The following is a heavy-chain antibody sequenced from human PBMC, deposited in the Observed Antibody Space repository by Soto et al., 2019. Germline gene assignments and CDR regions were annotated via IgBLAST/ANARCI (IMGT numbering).Heavy chain of an antibody. V-gene: IGHV4-39*01. CDR3: ASYDFWSGYSAFDT. CDR2: IYYSGST. Sequence: QLQLQESGPGLVKPSETLSLTCTVSGGSISSSSYYWGWIRQPPGKGLEWIGSIYYSGSTYYNPSLKSRVTISVDTSKNQFSLKLSSVTAADTAVYYCASYDFWSGYSAFDTWGQGTMVTVSS. J-gene: IGHJ3*02. CDR1: GGSISSSSYY. D-gene: IGHD3-3*01.